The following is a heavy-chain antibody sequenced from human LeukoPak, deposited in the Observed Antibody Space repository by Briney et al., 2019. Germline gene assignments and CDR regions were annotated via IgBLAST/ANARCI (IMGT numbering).Heavy chain of an antibody. Sequence: PGGSLRLSCAASGFTVSNTFMSWVRQAPGKGLEWVSVIYTIGTTYYADSVKGRFTISRDNSKNTLYLQMNSLRAEDTAVYYCARGSGWLDYWGQGTLVTVPS. D-gene: IGHD6-19*01. CDR3: ARGSGWLDY. CDR2: IYTIGTT. J-gene: IGHJ4*02. V-gene: IGHV3-53*01. CDR1: GFTVSNTF.